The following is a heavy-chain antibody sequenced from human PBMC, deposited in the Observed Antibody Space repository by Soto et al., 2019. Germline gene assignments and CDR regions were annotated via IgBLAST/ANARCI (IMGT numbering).Heavy chain of an antibody. J-gene: IGHJ4*02. CDR3: ARSQTTVTFYDY. D-gene: IGHD4-17*01. Sequence: SETLSLTCTVSGGSISSSSYYWGWIRQPPGKGLEWIGSIYHSGSTYYNPSLKSRVTISVDTSKNQFSLKLSSVTAADTAVYYCARSQTTVTFYDYWGQRTLVTVSS. CDR2: IYHSGST. CDR1: GGSISSSSYY. V-gene: IGHV4-39*07.